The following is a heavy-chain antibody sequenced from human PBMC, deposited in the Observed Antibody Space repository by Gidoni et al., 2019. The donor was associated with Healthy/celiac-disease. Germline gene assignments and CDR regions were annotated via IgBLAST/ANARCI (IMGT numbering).Heavy chain of an antibody. V-gene: IGHV1-69*02. J-gene: IGHJ3*02. CDR3: ARQIAYCGGDCYSDDAFDI. Sequence: QVQLVQSGAEVKKPGSSVKVSCKASGGTFSSYTISWVRQAPGQGLEWMGRIIPILGIANYAQKFQGRVMITADKSTSTAYMELSSLRSEDTAVYYCARQIAYCGGDCYSDDAFDIWGQGTMVTVSS. CDR1: GGTFSSYT. D-gene: IGHD2-21*02. CDR2: IIPILGIA.